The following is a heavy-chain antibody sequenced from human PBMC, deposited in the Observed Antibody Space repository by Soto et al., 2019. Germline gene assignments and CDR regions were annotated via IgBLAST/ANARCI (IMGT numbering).Heavy chain of an antibody. J-gene: IGHJ4*02. D-gene: IGHD3-22*01. CDR1: GGSISSGGYS. CDR3: ARGENWYDSIARGCYFDS. Sequence: QLQLRESGSGLVKPSQTLSLTCAVSGGSISSGGYSWSWIRQPPGKGLEWMGYIYPSGRTYYNPSVESRVRISIDTSKNQISLDLSSVTAADTAVYYCARGENWYDSIARGCYFDSWGQGTLVTVSS. CDR2: IYPSGRT. V-gene: IGHV4-30-2*01.